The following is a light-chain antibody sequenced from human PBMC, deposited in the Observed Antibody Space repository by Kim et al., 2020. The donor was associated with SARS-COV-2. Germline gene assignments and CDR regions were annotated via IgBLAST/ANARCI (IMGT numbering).Light chain of an antibody. CDR3: HQYGSSPEVT. CDR2: GAS. Sequence: EIVLTQSPGTLSLSPGERATLSCRASQSVSSSYLAWYQQKPGQAPRLLIYGASSRANGIPDRFSGSGSGTDFTLTISRLEPEDFAVYYCHQYGSSPEVTFGPGTEVDIK. V-gene: IGKV3-20*01. J-gene: IGKJ3*01. CDR1: QSVSSSY.